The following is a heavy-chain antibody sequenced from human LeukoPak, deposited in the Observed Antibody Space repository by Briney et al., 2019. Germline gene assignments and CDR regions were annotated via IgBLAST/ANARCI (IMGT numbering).Heavy chain of an antibody. V-gene: IGHV3-30*03. CDR3: AREPQHKSDKSGYFDAFDI. J-gene: IGHJ3*02. Sequence: GRSLRLSCAASGFIFNTYGMHWVRQAPGKGLEWVAAIAYDGSSKYYADSVKGRFTISGDNSKTKLYLEMNSLRAEDPAVYYCAREPQHKSDKSGYFDAFDIWGPGTMVIVSS. CDR2: IAYDGSSK. D-gene: IGHD3-22*01. CDR1: GFIFNTYG.